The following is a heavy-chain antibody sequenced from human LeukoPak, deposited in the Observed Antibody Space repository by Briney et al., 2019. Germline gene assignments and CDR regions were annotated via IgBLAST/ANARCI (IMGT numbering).Heavy chain of an antibody. J-gene: IGHJ4*02. CDR3: ARVIYSGYDPYFDY. V-gene: IGHV1-2*02. Sequence: GASVKVSCKASGYTFTGYYMHWVRQAPGQGLEWMGWINPNSGGTNYAQKFQGRVTMTRDTSISTAYMELSRLRSDDTAVYYCARVIYSGYDPYFDYWGQGTLVTVSS. D-gene: IGHD5-12*01. CDR1: GYTFTGYY. CDR2: INPNSGGT.